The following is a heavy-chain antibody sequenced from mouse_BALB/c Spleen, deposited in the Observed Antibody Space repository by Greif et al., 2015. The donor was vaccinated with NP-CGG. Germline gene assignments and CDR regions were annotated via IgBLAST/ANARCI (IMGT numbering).Heavy chain of an antibody. CDR3: ASISQSAMDY. V-gene: IGHV5-12*02. Sequence: EVQLVESGGGLVQPGGSLKLSCATSGFTFSDYYMYWVRQTPEKRLEWVAYISNGGGSTYYPDTVKGRFTISRDNAKNTPYLQMSRLKSEDTAMYYCASISQSAMDYWGQGTSVTVSS. CDR1: GFTFSDYY. J-gene: IGHJ4*01. CDR2: ISNGGGST.